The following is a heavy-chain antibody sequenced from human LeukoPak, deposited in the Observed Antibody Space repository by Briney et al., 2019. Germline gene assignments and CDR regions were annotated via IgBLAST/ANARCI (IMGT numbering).Heavy chain of an antibody. V-gene: IGHV1-18*01. CDR3: AREYGDYVWGSYFSLGYYFDY. CDR2: ISAYNGNT. D-gene: IGHD3-16*01. CDR1: GYTFTSYG. J-gene: IGHJ4*02. Sequence: ASVKVSCKASGYTFTSYGISWVRQAPGQGLEWMGWISAYNGNTNYAQKLQGRVTMTTDTSTSTAYMELRSPRSDDTAVYYCAREYGDYVWGSYFSLGYYFDYWGQGTLVTVSS.